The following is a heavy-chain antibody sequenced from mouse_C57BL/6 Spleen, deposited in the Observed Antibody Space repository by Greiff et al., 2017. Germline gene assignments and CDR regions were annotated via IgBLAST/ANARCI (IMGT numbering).Heavy chain of an antibody. V-gene: IGHV1-49*01. Sequence: LKESGAELVRPGSSVKLSRKDSYFAFMASAMHWVKQRPGHGLEWIGSFTMYSDATEYSENFKGKATLTANTSSSTAYMELSSLTSEDSAVYYCASGVTTGALDVWGTGTTVTVSS. CDR1: YFAFMASA. CDR2: FTMYSDAT. D-gene: IGHD2-2*01. J-gene: IGHJ1*03. CDR3: ASGVTTGALDV.